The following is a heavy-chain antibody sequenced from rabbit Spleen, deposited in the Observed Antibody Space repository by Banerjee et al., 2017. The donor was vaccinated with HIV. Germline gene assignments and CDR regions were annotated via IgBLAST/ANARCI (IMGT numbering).Heavy chain of an antibody. V-gene: IGHV1S47*01. D-gene: IGHD1-1*01. CDR3: VRGASGSGYYSL. Sequence: QEQLDESGGGLVQPGGSLKLSCKASGFDFSRTGVSWVRQAPGKGLEWIGYIDLLFGTTYYANWVNGRFTISRHNAQNTLYLQLHSLTAADTATYFCVRGASGSGYYSLWGQGPLVTVS. J-gene: IGHJ4*01. CDR2: IDLLFGTT. CDR1: GFDFSRTG.